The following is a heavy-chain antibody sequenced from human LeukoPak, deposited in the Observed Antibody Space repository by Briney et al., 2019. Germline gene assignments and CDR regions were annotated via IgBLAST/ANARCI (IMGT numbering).Heavy chain of an antibody. J-gene: IGHJ5*02. CDR3: ARDHRRCSSTSCYRWFDP. CDR2: ISYSGST. V-gene: IGHV4-59*01. Sequence: PSETLSLTCTVSGGSISSYYWSWIRQPPGKGLQWIGYISYSGSTNYNPSLKSRVTISVDTSKNQFSLKLSSVTAADTAVYYCARDHRRCSSTSCYRWFDPWGQGTLVTVSS. CDR1: GGSISSYY. D-gene: IGHD2-2*02.